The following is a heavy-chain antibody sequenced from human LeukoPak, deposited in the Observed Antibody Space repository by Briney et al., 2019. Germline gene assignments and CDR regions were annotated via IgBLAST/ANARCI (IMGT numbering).Heavy chain of an antibody. CDR2: IRYDGSNK. CDR3: ARGGRGTYYQSFDY. V-gene: IGHV3-30*02. Sequence: GGSLRLSCAASGFTFSSYGIHWVRQAPGKGLEWVAFIRYDGSNKYYADSMKGRFTISRDNAKNSLFLHMNSLRAEDTAVYYCARGGRGTYYQSFDYWGQGTLVTVSS. J-gene: IGHJ4*02. CDR1: GFTFSSYG. D-gene: IGHD1-26*01.